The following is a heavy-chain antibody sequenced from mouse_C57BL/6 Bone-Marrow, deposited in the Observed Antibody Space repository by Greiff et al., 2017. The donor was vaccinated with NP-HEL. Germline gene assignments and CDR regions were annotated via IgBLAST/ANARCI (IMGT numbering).Heavy chain of an antibody. D-gene: IGHD1-1*01. Sequence: EVQLQQSGPELVKPGASVKISCKASGYTFTDYYMNWVKQSHGKSLEWIGDINPNNGGTSYNQKFKGKATLTVDKSSSTAYMELRSLTSEDSAVYYCAAYGSDLYFDVWGTGTTVTVSS. V-gene: IGHV1-26*01. J-gene: IGHJ1*03. CDR1: GYTFTDYY. CDR2: INPNNGGT. CDR3: AAYGSDLYFDV.